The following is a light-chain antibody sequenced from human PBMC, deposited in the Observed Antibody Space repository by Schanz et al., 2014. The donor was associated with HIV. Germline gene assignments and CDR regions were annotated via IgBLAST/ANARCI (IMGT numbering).Light chain of an antibody. J-gene: IGLJ3*02. CDR3: AAWGDSLEGWV. CDR1: SSDVPAYNY. Sequence: QSALTQPPSASGSAGQSVTISCTGISSDVPAYNYLSWYQQHPGKAPKLMIYDVTKRPSGVPDRFSGSKSGTSASLAISGLQSADEADYYCAAWGDSLEGWVFGGGTKLTVL. CDR2: DVT. V-gene: IGLV2-8*01.